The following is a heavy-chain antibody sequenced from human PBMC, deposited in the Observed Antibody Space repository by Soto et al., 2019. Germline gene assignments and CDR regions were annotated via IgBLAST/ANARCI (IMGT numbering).Heavy chain of an antibody. Sequence: LRLSCAASGFTFDDYAMHWVRQVPGKGLEWVSGINWNSGSIGYGDSVKGRFAISRDNAKNSLHLQMNSLSAEDTAFYYCVKDESINWYSGHFRHWGQGTLVTVPQ. CDR3: VKDESINWYSGHFRH. V-gene: IGHV3-9*01. CDR1: GFTFDDYA. CDR2: INWNSGSI. J-gene: IGHJ1*01. D-gene: IGHD6-13*01.